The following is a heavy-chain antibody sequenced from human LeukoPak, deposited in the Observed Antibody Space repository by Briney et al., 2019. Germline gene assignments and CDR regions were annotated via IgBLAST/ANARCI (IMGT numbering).Heavy chain of an antibody. V-gene: IGHV4-39*01. D-gene: IGHD4-17*01. CDR1: GGSISSSSYY. J-gene: IGHJ2*01. CDR2: IYYSGST. Sequence: SETLSLTCTVSGGSISSSSYYWGWIRQPPGKGLEWIGSIYYSGSTYYNPSLKSRVTISVDTSKNQFSLKLSSVTAADTAVYYCARRALQRDDYGDYGNWYFDLWGRGTLVTVSS. CDR3: ARRALQRDDYGDYGNWYFDL.